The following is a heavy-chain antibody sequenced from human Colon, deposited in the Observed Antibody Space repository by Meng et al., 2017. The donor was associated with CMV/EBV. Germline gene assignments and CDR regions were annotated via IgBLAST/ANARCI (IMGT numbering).Heavy chain of an antibody. CDR1: GFTFGSYG. J-gene: IGHJ4*02. CDR3: ASTGPLYGLYFCY. V-gene: IGHV3-7*01. Sequence: GESLKISCAASGFTFGSYGMHWVRQAPGKGLEWVAKTNEDGSDKYYVDSVKGRFTIFRDNAKNSVYLQMNSLRAEDTAVYYCASTGPLYGLYFCYWGQGTLVTVSS. D-gene: IGHD2-8*01. CDR2: TNEDGSDK.